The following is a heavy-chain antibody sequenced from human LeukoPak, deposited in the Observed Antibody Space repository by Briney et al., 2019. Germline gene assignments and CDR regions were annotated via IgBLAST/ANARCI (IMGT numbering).Heavy chain of an antibody. CDR2: IKKDGSEK. D-gene: IGHD3-9*01. Sequence: PGGSLRLSCAACGLIFSSYWMSWLRQAPGKGVEWVANIKKDGSEKYYVDSMKGRFTISRDNAKNSLYLQMNSLRAEDTAVYYCARDHSRYYDILTGPIMNDYWGQGTLVTVSS. CDR1: GLIFSSYW. V-gene: IGHV3-7*01. J-gene: IGHJ4*02. CDR3: ARDHSRYYDILTGPIMNDY.